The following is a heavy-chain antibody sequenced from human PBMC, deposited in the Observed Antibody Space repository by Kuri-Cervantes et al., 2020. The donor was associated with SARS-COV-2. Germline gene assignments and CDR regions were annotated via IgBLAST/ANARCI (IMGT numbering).Heavy chain of an antibody. CDR1: GFTFSSYA. CDR2: ISYDGSNK. V-gene: IGHV3-30-3*01. J-gene: IGHJ4*02. Sequence: GESLKISCAASGFTFSSYAMHWVRQAPGKGLEWVAVISYDGSNKYYADSVKGRFTISRDNSKNTLYLRMNSLRAEDTAVYYCAREDIAAGVPDYWGQGTLVPSPQ. CDR3: AREDIAAGVPDY. D-gene: IGHD5-12*01.